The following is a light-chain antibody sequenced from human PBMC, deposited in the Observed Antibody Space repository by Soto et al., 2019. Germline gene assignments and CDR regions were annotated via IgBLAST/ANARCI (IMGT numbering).Light chain of an antibody. V-gene: IGLV2-14*01. J-gene: IGLJ1*01. CDR1: SGDVGAYDY. CDR2: EVS. CDR3: SSYRSGNSSV. Sequence: QSALTQPASVSGSPGQSITISCTGTSGDVGAYDYVSWYQQHPGKAPKLMISEVSNRPSGVSNRFSGSKSGNTASLTISGLQAEDEADYYCSSYRSGNSSVFGTGTKVTVL.